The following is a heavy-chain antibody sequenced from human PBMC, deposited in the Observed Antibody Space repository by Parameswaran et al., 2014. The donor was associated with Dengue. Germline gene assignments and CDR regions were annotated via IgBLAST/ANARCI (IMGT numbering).Heavy chain of an antibody. CDR1: GGSFSGYY. Sequence: ASETLSLTCAVYGGSFSGYYWSWIRQPPGKGLEWIGEINHSGSTNYNPSLKSRVTISVDTSKNQFSLKLSSVTAADTAVYYCARGRRYSSSAVGRYNWFDPWGQGTLVTVSS. CDR2: INHSGST. CDR3: ARGRRYSSSAVGRYNWFDP. D-gene: IGHD6-6*01. J-gene: IGHJ5*02. V-gene: IGHV4-34*01.